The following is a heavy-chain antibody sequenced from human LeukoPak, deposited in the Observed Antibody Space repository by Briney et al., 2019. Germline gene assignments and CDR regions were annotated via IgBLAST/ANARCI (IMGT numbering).Heavy chain of an antibody. J-gene: IGHJ4*02. Sequence: PSETLSLTCTVSGGSISSGSYYWSWIRQPAGKGLEWIGRIYTSGSTSYNPSLKSRVTISVDTSKNQFSLKLSSVTAADTAVYYCARGYYGSGKNYWGQGTLVTVSS. CDR1: GGSISSGSYY. V-gene: IGHV4-61*02. CDR3: ARGYYGSGKNY. CDR2: IYTSGST. D-gene: IGHD3-10*01.